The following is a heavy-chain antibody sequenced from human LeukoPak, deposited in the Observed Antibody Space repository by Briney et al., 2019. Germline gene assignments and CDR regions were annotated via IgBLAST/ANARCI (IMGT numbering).Heavy chain of an antibody. CDR3: AREGDCSSTSCYPPAPGNYMDV. J-gene: IGHJ6*03. V-gene: IGHV1-69*04. D-gene: IGHD2-2*01. Sequence: EASVKVSCKASGGTFSSYAISWVRQAPGQGLEWMGRIIPILGIANYAQKFQGRVTITADESTSTAYMELSSLRSEDTAVYYCAREGDCSSTSCYPPAPGNYMDVWGKGTTVTVSS. CDR2: IIPILGIA. CDR1: GGTFSSYA.